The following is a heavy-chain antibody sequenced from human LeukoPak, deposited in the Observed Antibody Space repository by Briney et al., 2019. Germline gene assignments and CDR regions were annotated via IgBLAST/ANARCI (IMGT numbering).Heavy chain of an antibody. J-gene: IGHJ3*02. D-gene: IGHD2-15*01. Sequence: ASVKVSCKASGYTFTSYDINWVRQAPGQGLEWMGWINPNSGGTNYAQKFQGRVTMTRDTSISTAYMELSRLRSDDTAVYYCASVVATDAFDIWGQGTMVTVSS. CDR2: INPNSGGT. V-gene: IGHV1-2*02. CDR1: GYTFTSYD. CDR3: ASVVATDAFDI.